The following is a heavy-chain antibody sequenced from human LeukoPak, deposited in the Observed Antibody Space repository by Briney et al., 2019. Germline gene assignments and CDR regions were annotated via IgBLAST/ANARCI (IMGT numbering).Heavy chain of an antibody. V-gene: IGHV4-34*01. CDR2: INHSGST. CDR1: GGSFSGYY. D-gene: IGHD6-13*01. J-gene: IGHJ4*02. Sequence: SETLSLTCAVYGGSFSGYYWSWIRQPPGKGLEWIGEINHSGSTNYNPSLKSRVTISVDTSKNQFSLKLSSVTAADTAVYYCARDLSAAGLSDYWGQGTLVTVSS. CDR3: ARDLSAAGLSDY.